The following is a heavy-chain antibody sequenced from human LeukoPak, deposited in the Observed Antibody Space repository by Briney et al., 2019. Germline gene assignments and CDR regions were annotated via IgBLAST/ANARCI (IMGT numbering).Heavy chain of an antibody. D-gene: IGHD6-13*01. Sequence: GGSLRLSCATSGFIFSTYALSWVRQAPGKGLEWASSISGSGGSTYHADSVKGRFTISRDSSKNTLYLQMNSLRAEDAAIYYCARVIRAAPGKGYFDYWGQGTLVTVSS. J-gene: IGHJ4*02. CDR2: ISGSGGST. CDR3: ARVIRAAPGKGYFDY. CDR1: GFIFSTYA. V-gene: IGHV3-23*01.